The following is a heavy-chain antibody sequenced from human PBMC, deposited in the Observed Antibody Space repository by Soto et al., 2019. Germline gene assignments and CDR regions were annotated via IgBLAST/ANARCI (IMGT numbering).Heavy chain of an antibody. CDR1: GFTFSSYG. CDR2: ISYDGSNK. J-gene: IGHJ4*02. Sequence: QVQLVESGGGVVQPGRSLRLSCAASGFTFSSYGMHWVRQAPGKGLEWVAIISYDGSNKYYGDSVKGRFTISRDSSKNTLYLQLNSLRAEDTAVYYCAKDLYSSSPSYFDYWGQGTLVTVSS. V-gene: IGHV3-30*18. D-gene: IGHD6-6*01. CDR3: AKDLYSSSPSYFDY.